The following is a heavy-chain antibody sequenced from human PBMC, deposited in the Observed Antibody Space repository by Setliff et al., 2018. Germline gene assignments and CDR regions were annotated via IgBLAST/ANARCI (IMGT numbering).Heavy chain of an antibody. J-gene: IGHJ6*03. Sequence: GASVKVSCKASGGTFNTYGITWVRQAPAQGLEWMGGNIPGLGILDYAQKFQDRVTITADRSTSTAYRELSSLRSEDTAVYYCASRTHPHVITGITQGGGWWYYYYMDVWGKGTTVTVSS. CDR2: NIPGLGIL. D-gene: IGHD1-7*01. V-gene: IGHV1-69*10. CDR1: GGTFNTYG. CDR3: ASRTHPHVITGITQGGGWWYYYYMDV.